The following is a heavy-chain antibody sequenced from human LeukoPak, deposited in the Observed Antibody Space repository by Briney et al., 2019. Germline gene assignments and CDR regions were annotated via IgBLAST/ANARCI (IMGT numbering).Heavy chain of an antibody. V-gene: IGHV4-59*08. D-gene: IGHD5-18*01. J-gene: IGHJ5*02. CDR1: GGSISSYH. CDR2: IYYSGST. Sequence: SETLSLTCTVSGGSISSYHWSRIRQPPGKGLEWIGYIYYSGSTNYNPSLKSRVTISVDTSKNQFSLKLRSLTAADTAVYYCARHVGYGNNWFDPWGQGTLVTVSS. CDR3: ARHVGYGNNWFDP.